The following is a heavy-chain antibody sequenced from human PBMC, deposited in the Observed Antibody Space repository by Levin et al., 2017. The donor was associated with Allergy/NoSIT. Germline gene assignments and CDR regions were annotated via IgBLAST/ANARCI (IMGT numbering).Heavy chain of an antibody. J-gene: IGHJ1*01. V-gene: IGHV3-23*01. CDR1: GFIFPNYG. D-gene: IGHD3-16*01. CDR2: ISMSGSST. Sequence: GGSLRLSCAASGFIFPNYGMTWVRQAPGKGLEWVSAISMSGSSTDYADSVNGRFTISRDNRRDTLYLQMNSLRPEDTALYLCVRGSTSPDRWGQGTLVSVSS. CDR3: VRGSTSPDR.